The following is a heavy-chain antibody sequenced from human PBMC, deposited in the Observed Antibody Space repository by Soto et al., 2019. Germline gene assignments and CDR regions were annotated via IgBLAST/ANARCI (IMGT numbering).Heavy chain of an antibody. Sequence: PAGSLRPSCAAAVFIFSTYEMNWVRQAPVKGLEWVSYISKNGIDIYYADSVKGRFTISRDNANNSLFLQMNSLRAEDTAVYYCAPRKSGSFNIGAFDIWGQGTMVTVSS. CDR3: APRKSGSFNIGAFDI. CDR1: VFIFSTYE. CDR2: ISKNGIDI. J-gene: IGHJ3*02. D-gene: IGHD3-10*01. V-gene: IGHV3-48*03.